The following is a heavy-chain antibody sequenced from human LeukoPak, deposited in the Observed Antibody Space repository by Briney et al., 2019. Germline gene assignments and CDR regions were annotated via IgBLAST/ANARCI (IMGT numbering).Heavy chain of an antibody. J-gene: IGHJ4*02. CDR3: AKGVVPAAMSGADS. D-gene: IGHD2-2*01. Sequence: GGSLRLSCATSGFTFSNYAMTWVRQAPGKGLEWVSTISGTGGSTYYADSVKGPFTISRDNSKNTLYLQMNSLRAEDMAVYYCAKGVVPAAMSGADSWGQGTLVTVSS. CDR1: GFTFSNYA. V-gene: IGHV3-23*01. CDR2: ISGTGGST.